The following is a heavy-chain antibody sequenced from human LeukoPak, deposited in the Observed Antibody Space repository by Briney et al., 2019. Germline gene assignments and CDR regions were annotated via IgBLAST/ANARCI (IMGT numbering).Heavy chain of an antibody. Sequence: GFLRLSCAASGFPFTRYAMTWVRPAPGKGLEWVSTICGGGGGTYYADSVKGRFTISRDNAKDSLYLQMNSLRPEDTAVYYCARFGYNDFDYWGQGTLVTVS. CDR3: ARFGYNDFDY. V-gene: IGHV3-23*01. CDR1: GFPFTRYA. D-gene: IGHD5-24*01. J-gene: IGHJ4*02. CDR2: ICGGGGGT.